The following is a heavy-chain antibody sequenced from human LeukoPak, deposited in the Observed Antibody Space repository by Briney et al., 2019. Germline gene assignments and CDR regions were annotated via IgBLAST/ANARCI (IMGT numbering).Heavy chain of an antibody. J-gene: IGHJ3*02. CDR3: ARAYRTYYYDSSGYYYSSLDAFDI. CDR1: GYTLTELS. Sequence: ASVKVSCKVSGYTLTELSMHWVRQAPGKGLEWMGGFDPEDGETIYAQKFQGRVTMTTDTSTSTAYMELRSLRSDDTAVYYCARAYRTYYYDSSGYYYSSLDAFDIWGQGTMVTVSS. V-gene: IGHV1-24*01. D-gene: IGHD3-22*01. CDR2: FDPEDGET.